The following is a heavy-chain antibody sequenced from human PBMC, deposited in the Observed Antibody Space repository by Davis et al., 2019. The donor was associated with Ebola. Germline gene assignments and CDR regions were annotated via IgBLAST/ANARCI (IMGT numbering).Heavy chain of an antibody. J-gene: IGHJ6*02. CDR2: ISSSSSTI. V-gene: IGHV3-48*02. D-gene: IGHD6-19*01. Sequence: GESLKISCAASGFTFSSYSMNWVRQAPGKGLEWVSYISSSSSTIYYADSVKGRFTISRDNAKNSLYLQMNSLRDEDTAVYYCARVWGSGQKNYYYYGMDVWGQGTTVTVSS. CDR1: GFTFSSYS. CDR3: ARVWGSGQKNYYYYGMDV.